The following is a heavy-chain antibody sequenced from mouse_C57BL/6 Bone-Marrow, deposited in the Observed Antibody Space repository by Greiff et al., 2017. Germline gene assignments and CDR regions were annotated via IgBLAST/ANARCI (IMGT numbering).Heavy chain of an antibody. V-gene: IGHV1-82*01. CDR2: IYPGDGDT. CDR1: GYAFSSSW. J-gene: IGHJ3*01. Sequence: VQGVESGPELVKPGASVKISCKASGYAFSSSWMNWVKQRPGKGLEWIGRIYPGDGDTNYNGKFKGKATLTADKSSSTAYMQLSSLTSEDSAVYFCARGGSSGPFAYWGQGTLVTVSA. CDR3: ARGGSSGPFAY. D-gene: IGHD3-2*02.